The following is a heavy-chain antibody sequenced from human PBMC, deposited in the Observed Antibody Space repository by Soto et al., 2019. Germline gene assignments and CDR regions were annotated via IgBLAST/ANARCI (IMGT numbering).Heavy chain of an antibody. CDR3: AREEVVVVPAAMGYYYYGMVV. V-gene: IGHV1-69*01. D-gene: IGHD2-2*01. Sequence: QVQLVQSGAEVKKPGSSVKVSCKASGGTFSSYAISWVRQAPGQGLEWMGGIIPIFGTANYAQKFQGRVTITADESTSTAYMELSSLRSEDTAVYYCAREEVVVVPAAMGYYYYGMVVWGQGTTVTVSS. CDR2: IIPIFGTA. CDR1: GGTFSSYA. J-gene: IGHJ6*02.